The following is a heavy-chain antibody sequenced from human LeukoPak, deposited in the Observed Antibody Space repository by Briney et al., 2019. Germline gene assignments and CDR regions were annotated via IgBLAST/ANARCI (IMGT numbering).Heavy chain of an antibody. CDR3: ARHFPAHVLLWFGERDAFDI. V-gene: IGHV4-34*01. D-gene: IGHD3-10*01. CDR1: GWSFSGYY. J-gene: IGHJ3*02. Sequence: SETLSLTCAVYGWSFSGYYWSWIRQPPGKGLEWIGEINHSGSTNYNPSLKGRVTISVDTSKNQFSLKLSSVTAADTAVYYCARHFPAHVLLWFGERDAFDIWGQGTMVTVSS. CDR2: INHSGST.